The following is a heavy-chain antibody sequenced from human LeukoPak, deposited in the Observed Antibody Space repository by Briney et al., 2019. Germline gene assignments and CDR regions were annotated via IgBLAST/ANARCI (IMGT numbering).Heavy chain of an antibody. V-gene: IGHV4-59*01. Sequence: SETLSLTCTVSGGSISSYYWSWIRQPPGKGLEWIGYIYYSGSTNYNPSLKSRVTISVDTSKNQFSLKLSSVTAADTAAYYCARDRRWFDYWGQGTLVTVSS. CDR3: ARDRRWFDY. CDR2: IYYSGST. CDR1: GGSISSYY. J-gene: IGHJ5*01.